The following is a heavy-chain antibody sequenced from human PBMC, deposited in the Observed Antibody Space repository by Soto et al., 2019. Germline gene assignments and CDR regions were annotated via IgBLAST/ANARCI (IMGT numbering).Heavy chain of an antibody. CDR3: ARNLRLGELSLLPHYYYGMDV. CDR2: IYYSGST. D-gene: IGHD3-16*02. J-gene: IGHJ6*02. CDR1: GGSISSGDYY. Sequence: PSETLSLTCTVSGGSISSGDYYWSWIRQPPGKGLEWIGYIYYSGSTYYNPSLKSRVTISVDTSKNQFSLKLSSVTAADTAMYYCARNLRLGELSLLPHYYYGMDVWGQGTKATVSS. V-gene: IGHV4-30-4*01.